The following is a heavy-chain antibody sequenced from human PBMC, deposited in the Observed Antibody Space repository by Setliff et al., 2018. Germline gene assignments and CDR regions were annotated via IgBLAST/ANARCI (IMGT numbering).Heavy chain of an antibody. V-gene: IGHV5-51*01. D-gene: IGHD6-13*01. J-gene: IGHJ5*02. CDR2: IYPGDSDT. CDR1: GYSFTSYW. CDR3: ARRPYSSSFLSPFVGNWFDP. Sequence: GESLKISCKGSGYSFTSYWIGWVRQMPGKGLERMGIIYPGDSDTRYSPSFQGQVTISADKSISTAYLQWSSLKASDTAMYYCARRPYSSSFLSPFVGNWFDPWGQGTLVTVSS.